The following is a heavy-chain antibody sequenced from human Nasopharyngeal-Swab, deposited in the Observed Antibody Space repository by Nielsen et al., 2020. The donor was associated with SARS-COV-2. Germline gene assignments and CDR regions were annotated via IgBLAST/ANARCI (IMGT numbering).Heavy chain of an antibody. J-gene: IGHJ4*02. CDR2: ISWNSGSI. CDR1: GFTFDDYA. Sequence: SLKISCAASGFTFDDYAMHWVRQAPGKGLEWVSVISWNSGSIGYADSVKGRFTISRDNAKNSLYLQMNSLSAEDTALYYCASGDSSGYYSDYWGQGTLVTVSS. V-gene: IGHV3-9*01. D-gene: IGHD3-22*01. CDR3: ASGDSSGYYSDY.